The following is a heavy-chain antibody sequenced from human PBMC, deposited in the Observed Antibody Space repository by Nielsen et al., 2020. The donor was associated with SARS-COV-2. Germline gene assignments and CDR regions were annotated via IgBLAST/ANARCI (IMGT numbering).Heavy chain of an antibody. CDR1: GGSFSGYY. D-gene: IGHD1-26*01. CDR2: IYYSGST. CDR3: ATIEGY. Sequence: SETLSLTCAVYGGSFSGYYWSWIRQHPGKGLEWIGYIYYSGSTYYNPSLKSRVTISVDTSKNQFSLKLSSVTAADTAVYYCATIEGYWGQGTLVTVSS. J-gene: IGHJ4*02. V-gene: IGHV4-31*11.